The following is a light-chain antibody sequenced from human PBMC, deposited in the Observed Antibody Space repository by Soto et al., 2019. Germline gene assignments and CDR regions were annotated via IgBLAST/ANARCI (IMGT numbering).Light chain of an antibody. CDR2: SNT. CDR3: AAWDDSLNGHVV. Sequence: QSVLTQPPSASGTPGQRVTIYCSGSSSNIGSNTVNWYQQLPGTAPKLLIYSNTQRPSGVPDRFSGSKSGTSASLAISGLQSEDEADYYCAAWDDSLNGHVVFGGGTKLTVL. J-gene: IGLJ2*01. CDR1: SSNIGSNT. V-gene: IGLV1-44*01.